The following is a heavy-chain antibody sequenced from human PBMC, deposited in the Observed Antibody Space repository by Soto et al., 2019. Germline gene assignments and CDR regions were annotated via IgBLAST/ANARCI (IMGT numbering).Heavy chain of an antibody. D-gene: IGHD3-22*01. CDR1: GYTFTGYY. CDR3: ARDRGYYYDSSGYFYFDY. CDR2: INPNSGGT. J-gene: IGHJ4*02. Sequence: GAPVKVSCKASGYTFTGYYMHWVRQAPGQGLEWMGWINPNSGGTNYAQKFQGRVTMTRDTSISTAYMELSRLRSDDTAVYYCARDRGYYYDSSGYFYFDYWGQGTLVTVSS. V-gene: IGHV1-2*02.